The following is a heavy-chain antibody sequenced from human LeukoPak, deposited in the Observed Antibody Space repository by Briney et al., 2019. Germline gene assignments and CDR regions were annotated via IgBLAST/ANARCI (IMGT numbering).Heavy chain of an antibody. J-gene: IGHJ4*02. CDR3: AKDKFGGDQQLVRGYDY. CDR1: GFTFDDYT. Sequence: GRSLRLSCAASGFTFDDYTMHWVRQAPGKGLEWVSGVSWNSGCIDYADSVKGRFTISRDNAKSSLYLQMNSLRAEDTALYYCAKDKFGGDQQLVRGYDYWGQGTLITVSS. D-gene: IGHD6-13*01. V-gene: IGHV3-9*01. CDR2: VSWNSGCI.